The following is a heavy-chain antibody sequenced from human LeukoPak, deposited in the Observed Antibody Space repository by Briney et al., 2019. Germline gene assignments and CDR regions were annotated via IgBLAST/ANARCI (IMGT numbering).Heavy chain of an antibody. J-gene: IGHJ3*02. V-gene: IGHV4-39*01. CDR3: ARTDGGYSYGFDAFNI. CDR1: GGSISSSSYY. Sequence: SETLSLTCTVSGGSISSSSYYWGWIRQPPGKGLEWIGSIYYSGSTYYSPSLKSRVTISVDTSKNQFSLKLSSVTAADTAVYYCARTDGGYSYGFDAFNIWGQGTMVTVSS. CDR2: IYYSGST. D-gene: IGHD5-18*01.